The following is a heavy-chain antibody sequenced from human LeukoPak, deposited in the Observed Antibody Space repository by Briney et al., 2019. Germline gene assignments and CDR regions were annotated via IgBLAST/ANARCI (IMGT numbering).Heavy chain of an antibody. CDR2: IFHTGST. CDR3: ARPGRGGAFDI. Sequence: SGTLSLTCTVSGGSISSGNWWSWVRQPPGKGLEWIWEIFHTGSTNYNPSLKSRVTTSVDKSKNQFSLKLSSVTAADTAVYYCARPGRGGAFDIWGQGTMVTVSS. J-gene: IGHJ3*02. V-gene: IGHV4-4*02. CDR1: GGSISSGNW. D-gene: IGHD1-1*01.